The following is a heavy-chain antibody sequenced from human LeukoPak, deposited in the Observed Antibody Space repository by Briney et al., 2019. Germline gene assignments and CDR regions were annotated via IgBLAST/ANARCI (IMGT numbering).Heavy chain of an antibody. CDR2: IYYSGST. D-gene: IGHD3-10*02. Sequence: PSETLSLTCTVSGGSISSYYWSWIRQPPGKRLEWIGYIYYSGSTNYNPSLKSRVTISVDTSKNQFSLKLSSVPAADTAVYYCARIVFGVVDYWGQGTLVTVSS. CDR3: ARIVFGVVDY. CDR1: GGSISSYY. V-gene: IGHV4-59*08. J-gene: IGHJ4*02.